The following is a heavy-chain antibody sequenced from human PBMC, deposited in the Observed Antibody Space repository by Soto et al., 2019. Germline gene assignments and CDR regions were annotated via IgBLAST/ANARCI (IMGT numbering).Heavy chain of an antibody. V-gene: IGHV3-48*01. CDR3: VRDRSWAFDY. Sequence: PGGSLRLSCAASGFAFRDYTFNWVRQAPGKGLEWLSNIRATTSDIFYADSVKGRFTMSRDNAKDLVYLQMNSLRAEDTAVYYCVRDRSWAFDYWGQGSLVTLSS. J-gene: IGHJ4*02. CDR1: GFAFRDYT. D-gene: IGHD6-13*01. CDR2: IRATTSDI.